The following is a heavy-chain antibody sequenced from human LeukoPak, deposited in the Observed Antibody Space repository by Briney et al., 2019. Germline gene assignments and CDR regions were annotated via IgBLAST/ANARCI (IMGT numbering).Heavy chain of an antibody. D-gene: IGHD3-16*02. J-gene: IGHJ4*02. CDR2: ISSSSSYI. Sequence: PGGSLRLSCAASGFTFSSYSMNWVRQAPGKGLEWVSSISSSSSYIYYADSVKGRLTISRDNAKNSLYLQMNSLRAEDTAVYYCARVHYYVWGSYRYTCFDYWGQGIVVTVSS. CDR1: GFTFSSYS. CDR3: ARVHYYVWGSYRYTCFDY. V-gene: IGHV3-21*01.